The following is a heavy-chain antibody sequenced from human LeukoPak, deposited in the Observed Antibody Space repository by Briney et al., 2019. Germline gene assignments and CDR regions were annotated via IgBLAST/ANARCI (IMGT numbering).Heavy chain of an antibody. Sequence: GGSLRLSCAASGFTFSSYGMHWVRQAPGKGLEWVAVIWSGGTDKYYADSVKGRFTVSRDNSKNTLYLQMNSLRAEDTAVYYCGKRLTSWELEYWGQGTLVTVSS. J-gene: IGHJ4*02. D-gene: IGHD1-26*01. CDR3: GKRLTSWELEY. CDR1: GFTFSSYG. CDR2: IWSGGTDK. V-gene: IGHV3-30*02.